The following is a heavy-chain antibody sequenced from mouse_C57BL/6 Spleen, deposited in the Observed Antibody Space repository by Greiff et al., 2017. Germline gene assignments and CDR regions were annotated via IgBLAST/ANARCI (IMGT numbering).Heavy chain of an antibody. D-gene: IGHD3-1*01. V-gene: IGHV1-42*01. CDR2: INPSTGGT. Sequence: VQLQQSGPELVKPGASVKISCKASGYSFTGYYMNWVKQSPEKSLEWIGEINPSTGGTTYNQKFKAKATLTVDNSSSTAYMQLKSLTSEDSAVYYCARSGSPYWYFGVWGTGTTVTVSS. CDR3: ARSGSPYWYFGV. J-gene: IGHJ1*03. CDR1: GYSFTGYY.